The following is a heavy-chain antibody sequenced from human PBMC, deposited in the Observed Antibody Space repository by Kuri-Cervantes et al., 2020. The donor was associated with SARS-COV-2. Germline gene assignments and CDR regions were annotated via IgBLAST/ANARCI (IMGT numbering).Heavy chain of an antibody. CDR3: ARSEAAGRTFDP. CDR2: INHSGST. V-gene: IGHV4-38-2*01. CDR1: GYSISSGYY. D-gene: IGHD6-13*01. Sequence: SETLSLTCAVSGYSISSGYYWGWIRQPPGKGLEWIGEINHSGSTNYNPSLKSRVTISVDTSKNQFSLKLGSVTAADTAVYYCARSEAAGRTFDPWGQGTLVTVSS. J-gene: IGHJ5*02.